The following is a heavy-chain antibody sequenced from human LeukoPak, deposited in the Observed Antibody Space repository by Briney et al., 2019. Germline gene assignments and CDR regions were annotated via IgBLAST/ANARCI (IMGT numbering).Heavy chain of an antibody. D-gene: IGHD3-10*01. J-gene: IGHJ3*02. Sequence: GESLKISCKGSGYSFTSYWIGWVRQLHGKGLEWMGIIYPGDSDTRYSPSFQGQVTISADKSISTAYLQWSRLKASDTAMYYCARWTYYYGSGSYPDAFDIWGQGTMVTVSS. CDR3: ARWTYYYGSGSYPDAFDI. CDR1: GYSFTSYW. CDR2: IYPGDSDT. V-gene: IGHV5-51*01.